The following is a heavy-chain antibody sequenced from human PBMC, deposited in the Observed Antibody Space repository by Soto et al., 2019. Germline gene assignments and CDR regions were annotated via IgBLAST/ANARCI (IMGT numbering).Heavy chain of an antibody. CDR3: ATSAAIPDHFDY. CDR2: ISYDGSNK. CDR1: GFTFSSYA. D-gene: IGHD2-2*01. Sequence: GGSLRLSCAASGFTFSSYAMHWVRQAPGKGLEWVAVISYDGSNKYYADSVKGRFTISRDNSKNTLYLQMNSLRAEDTAVYYCATSAAIPDHFDYWGQGTLVTVSS. J-gene: IGHJ4*02. V-gene: IGHV3-30*04.